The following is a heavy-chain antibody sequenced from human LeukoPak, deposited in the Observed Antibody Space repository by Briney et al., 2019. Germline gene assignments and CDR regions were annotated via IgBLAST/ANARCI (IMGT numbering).Heavy chain of an antibody. J-gene: IGHJ4*02. CDR1: GFTFSSYA. D-gene: IGHD2-2*01. CDR2: ISGGGEST. Sequence: GGSLRLSCAASGFTFSSYAMNWVRQAPGKGLEWVSAISGGGESTYNADSVKGQFIISRDNSKNTLYLQMNTLRAEDTAVYYCAKGEGGSCSSSCSTYFGYWGQGTLVTVSS. CDR3: AKGEGGSCSSSCSTYFGY. V-gene: IGHV3-23*01.